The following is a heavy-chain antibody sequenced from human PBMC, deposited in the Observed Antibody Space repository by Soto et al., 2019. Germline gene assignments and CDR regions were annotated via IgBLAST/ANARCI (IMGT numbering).Heavy chain of an antibody. CDR2: VSFDGSHK. Sequence: QVQLVQSGGGVVQPGGSLRLSCAASGFTFRSYAIHCVRQAPGKGLEWVADVSFDGSHKTYAVPVRGRFTLSRDNSEKTVYLQMNSLRAEDTAVYYCARLGDAVSGFFDFWGQGTQVAVSS. CDR3: ARLGDAVSGFFDF. CDR1: GFTFRSYA. J-gene: IGHJ5*01. D-gene: IGHD3-3*01. V-gene: IGHV3-30*03.